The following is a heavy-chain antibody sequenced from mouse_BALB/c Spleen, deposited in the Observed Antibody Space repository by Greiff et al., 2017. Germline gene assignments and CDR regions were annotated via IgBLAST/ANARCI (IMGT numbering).Heavy chain of an antibody. CDR2: ILPGSGST. CDR1: GYTFSSYW. Sequence: VQLQQSGAELMKPGASVKISCKATGYTFSSYWIEWVKQRPGHGLEWIGEILPGSGSTNYNEKFKGKATFTADTSSNTAYMQLSSLTSEDSAVYYCASGNWDDYFDYWGQGTTLTVSS. D-gene: IGHD4-1*01. J-gene: IGHJ2*01. V-gene: IGHV1-9*01. CDR3: ASGNWDDYFDY.